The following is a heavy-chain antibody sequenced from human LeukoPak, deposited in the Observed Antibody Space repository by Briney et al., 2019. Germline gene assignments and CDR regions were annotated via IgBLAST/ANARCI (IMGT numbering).Heavy chain of an antibody. CDR2: INHSGST. CDR1: GGSFSGYY. CDR3: ARGVPGDYTDNWFDP. Sequence: SETLSLTCAVYGGSFSGYYWSWVRQPPGKGLEWIGEINHSGSTNYNPSLKSRVTISVDTSKNQFSLKLSSVTAADTAVYYCARGVPGDYTDNWFDPWGQGTLVTVSS. D-gene: IGHD4-17*01. V-gene: IGHV4-34*01. J-gene: IGHJ5*02.